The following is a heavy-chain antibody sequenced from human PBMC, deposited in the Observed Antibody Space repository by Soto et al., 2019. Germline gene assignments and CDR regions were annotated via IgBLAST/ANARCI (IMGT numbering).Heavy chain of an antibody. D-gene: IGHD3-10*01. J-gene: IGHJ3*02. Sequence: ASVKVSCKASGYTFTSYYMHWLRQAPGQGLEWMGIINPSGGSTSYAQKFQGRVTMTRDTSTSTVYMELSSLRSEDTAVYYCARGSYYYGSGSSPDAFDIWGQGTMVTVSS. CDR3: ARGSYYYGSGSSPDAFDI. CDR2: INPSGGST. CDR1: GYTFTSYY. V-gene: IGHV1-46*03.